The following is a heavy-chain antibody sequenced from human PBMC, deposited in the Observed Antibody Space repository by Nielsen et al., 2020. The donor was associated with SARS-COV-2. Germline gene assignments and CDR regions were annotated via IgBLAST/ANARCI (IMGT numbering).Heavy chain of an antibody. CDR1: GFTFNNYG. D-gene: IGHD3-16*01. CDR3: AKRRAVFMLTFGGEGAMDV. J-gene: IGHJ6*02. V-gene: IGHV3-30*18. CDR2: ISYEGSKI. Sequence: GESLKISCAASGFTFNNYGFYWVRQAPGKGLEWVASISYEGSKIYYGDSLTGRFTVSRDTSKNTVYLQMNSLSVEDTAVYHCAKRRAVFMLTFGGEGAMDVWGQGTTVTVSS.